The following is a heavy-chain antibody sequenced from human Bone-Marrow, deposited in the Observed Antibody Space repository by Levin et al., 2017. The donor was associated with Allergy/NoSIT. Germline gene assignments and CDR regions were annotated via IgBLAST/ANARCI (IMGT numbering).Heavy chain of an antibody. CDR2: ISSSGSTI. CDR3: ARDLIVGATQSTHFDY. Sequence: GGSLRLSCAASGFTFSDYYMSWIRQAPGKGLEWVSYISSSGSTIYYADSVKGRFTISRDNAKNSLYLQMNSLRAEDTAVYYCARDLIVGATQSTHFDYWGQGTLVTVSS. CDR1: GFTFSDYY. D-gene: IGHD1-26*01. J-gene: IGHJ4*02. V-gene: IGHV3-11*01.